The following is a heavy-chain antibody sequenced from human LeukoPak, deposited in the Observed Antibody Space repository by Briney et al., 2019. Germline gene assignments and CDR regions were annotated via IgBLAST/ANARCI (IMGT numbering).Heavy chain of an antibody. V-gene: IGHV4-4*07. CDR3: ARVGLDTAMAIDY. D-gene: IGHD5-18*01. CDR2: IYTXGXT. J-gene: IGHJ4*02. CDR1: GGSIXXXX. Sequence: SETLSLXXXVSGGSIXXXXXXXIRQPAGKGXEXXXRIYTXGXTNYXPXLKSRXTMSVDTSKNQFSLKLSSVTAADTAVYYCARVGLDTAMAIDYWGQGTLVTVSS.